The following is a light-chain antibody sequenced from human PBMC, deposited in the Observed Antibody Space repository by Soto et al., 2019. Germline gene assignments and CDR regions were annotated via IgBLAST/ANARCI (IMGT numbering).Light chain of an antibody. J-gene: IGKJ1*01. CDR1: QSVSSN. V-gene: IGKV3-15*01. Sequence: EIVMTQSPATLSVSPGERATLSCRASQSVSSNLAGYQQKPGQAPRLLIYGASTRASGIPARFSGGGAGTDVTLSISSLQSADFAVYYCQQYNNWPRWTFGQGTKVEIK. CDR3: QQYNNWPRWT. CDR2: GAS.